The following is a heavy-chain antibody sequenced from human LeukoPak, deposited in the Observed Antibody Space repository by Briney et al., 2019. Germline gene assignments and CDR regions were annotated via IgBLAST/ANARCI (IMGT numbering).Heavy chain of an antibody. Sequence: GGSLRLSCAASGFTFISYWMTWFRKAPGKGLEWVANIKQDGSEKYYVDSVKGRFTISRDNAKNSLYLQVNSLRAEDTAVYYCARNQRRLDYWGQGTLVTVSS. CDR3: ARNQRRLDY. J-gene: IGHJ4*02. V-gene: IGHV3-7*01. CDR1: GFTFISYW. D-gene: IGHD1-14*01. CDR2: IKQDGSEK.